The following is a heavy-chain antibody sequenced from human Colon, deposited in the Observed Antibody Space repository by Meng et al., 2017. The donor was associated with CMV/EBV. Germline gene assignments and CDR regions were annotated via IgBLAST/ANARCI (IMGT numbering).Heavy chain of an antibody. V-gene: IGHV3-66*02. D-gene: IGHD2-2*01. Sequence: GGSLRLSCAASGFTVNSAYMSWVRQAPGKGLEWVSIIYSGGHTYYADSVKGRFTLSRDNSKNTVHLQMTNLRSDDTAVYYCARDRKRCTSTSCYGYYYGMDVWGQGATVTVSS. CDR2: IYSGGHT. CDR3: ARDRKRCTSTSCYGYYYGMDV. J-gene: IGHJ6*02. CDR1: GFTVNSAY.